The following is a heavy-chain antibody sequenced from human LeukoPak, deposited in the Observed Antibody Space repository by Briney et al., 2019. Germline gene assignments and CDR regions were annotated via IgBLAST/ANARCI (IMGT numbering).Heavy chain of an antibody. D-gene: IGHD3-22*01. J-gene: IGHJ4*02. CDR3: ATGYSDSLRSPLDY. Sequence: PGGSLRLSCAASGLTFNNYALTWLRQAPGKGLEWVSSISGRGGNTYYADSVKGRFTISRDDSKNTLFLQMNSLRAEDTAVYYCATGYSDSLRSPLDYWGQGTLVTVSS. CDR2: ISGRGGNT. V-gene: IGHV3-23*01. CDR1: GLTFNNYA.